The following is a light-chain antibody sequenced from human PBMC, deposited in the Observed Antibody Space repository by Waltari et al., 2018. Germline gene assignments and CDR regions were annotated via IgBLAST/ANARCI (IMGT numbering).Light chain of an antibody. Sequence: QSAPTQPPSVSGSPGQSVTISCTGTSSDVGGYNYVPWYQQHPGKAPKLMIYGVSNRPSGVSDRFSGSKSGNTASLTISGLQAEDEADYYCCSYTTSSTLLFGGGTRLTVL. CDR3: CSYTTSSTLL. V-gene: IGLV2-14*01. CDR2: GVS. J-gene: IGLJ2*01. CDR1: SSDVGGYNY.